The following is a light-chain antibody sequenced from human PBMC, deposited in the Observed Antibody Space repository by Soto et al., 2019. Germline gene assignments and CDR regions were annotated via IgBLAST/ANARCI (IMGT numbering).Light chain of an antibody. CDR3: SSYTSSSTFYV. CDR2: DAS. J-gene: IGLJ1*01. V-gene: IGLV2-14*01. Sequence: QSVLTQPASVSGSPGQSITISCTGTSSDVGGYNYVSWYQQHPGKAPKLMIYDASNRPSGVSNRFSGSKSGNTASLTISGLQAEDEADYYCSSYTSSSTFYVFGTGTKSPS. CDR1: SSDVGGYNY.